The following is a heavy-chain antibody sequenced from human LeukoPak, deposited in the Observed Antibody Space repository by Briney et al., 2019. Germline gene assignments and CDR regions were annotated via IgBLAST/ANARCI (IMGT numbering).Heavy chain of an antibody. CDR2: INHSGST. CDR1: GGSFSGYY. CDR3: ARDTAVAGTDY. Sequence: SETLSLTCAVYGGSFSGYYWSWIRQAPGKGLEWIGEINHSGSTNYNPSLKSRVTISVDTSKNQFSLKLSSVTAADTAVYYCARDTAVAGTDYWGQETLVTVSS. V-gene: IGHV4-34*01. J-gene: IGHJ4*02. D-gene: IGHD6-19*01.